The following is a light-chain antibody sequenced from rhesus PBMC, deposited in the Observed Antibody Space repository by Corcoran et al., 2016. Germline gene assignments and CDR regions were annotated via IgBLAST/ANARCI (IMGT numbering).Light chain of an antibody. J-gene: IGLJ1*01. CDR1: SSDIGGYNY. CDR2: EVS. Sequence: QAALTQPRSVSGSPGQSVTISCTGTSSDIGGYNYVSWYQQHPGTAPKLMIYEVSKRPSGVSDRFSGSKSGNTASLTISGLQAEDGADYYCCSYAGNYTYIFGAGTRLTVL. V-gene: IGLV2-32*01. CDR3: CSYAGNYTYI.